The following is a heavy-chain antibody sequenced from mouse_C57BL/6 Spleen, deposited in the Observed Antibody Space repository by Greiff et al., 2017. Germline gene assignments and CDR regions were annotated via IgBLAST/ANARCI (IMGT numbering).Heavy chain of an antibody. CDR2: IYPGDGDT. V-gene: IGHV1-82*01. CDR1: GYAFSSSW. CDR3: AISYSRDGMWYFGG. D-gene: IGHD2-12*01. J-gene: IGHJ1*03. Sequence: QVQLQQSGPELVKPGASVKISCKASGYAFSSSWMTWVKQRPGQGLEWIGRIYPGDGDTNYNGKFKGKATLTADKSASTAYMQLSSPTSEDSAVCCCAISYSRDGMWYFGGWGTAATVTV.